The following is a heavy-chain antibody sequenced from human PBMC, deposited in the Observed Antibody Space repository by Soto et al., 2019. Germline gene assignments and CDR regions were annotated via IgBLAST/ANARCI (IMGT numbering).Heavy chain of an antibody. V-gene: IGHV1-69*13. CDR3: ASCPSIAAAGTEGTLYYYGMDV. D-gene: IGHD6-13*01. CDR2: IIPIFGTA. J-gene: IGHJ6*02. CDR1: GGTFSSYA. Sequence: GASVKVSCKASGGTFSSYAISWVRQAPGQGLEWMGGIIPIFGTANYAQKFQGRVTITADESTSTAYMELSSLRSEDTAVYYCASCPSIAAAGTEGTLYYYGMDVWGQGTTVTVCS.